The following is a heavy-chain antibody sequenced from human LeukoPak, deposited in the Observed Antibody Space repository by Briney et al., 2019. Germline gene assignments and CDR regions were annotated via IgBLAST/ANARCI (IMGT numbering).Heavy chain of an antibody. CDR1: GFTFSDYY. Sequence: MPGGSLRLSCAASGFTFSDYYMSWIRQAPGKGLEWVSYISSSGTTISYTDSVKGRFTISRDNAKNSLYLQMNSLRAEDTAVYYCARDYRSTFDYWGQGTLVTVS. V-gene: IGHV3-11*01. CDR2: ISSSGTTI. CDR3: ARDYRSTFDY. J-gene: IGHJ4*02. D-gene: IGHD1-26*01.